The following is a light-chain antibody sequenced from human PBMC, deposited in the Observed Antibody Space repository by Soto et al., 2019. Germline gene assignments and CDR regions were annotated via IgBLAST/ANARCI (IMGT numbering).Light chain of an antibody. CDR2: GAS. CDR3: HQYGSSPWT. CDR1: QSVSNNY. V-gene: IGKV3-20*01. J-gene: IGKJ1*01. Sequence: IVLTQSPGTLSLAPGERATLSCRASQSVSNNYLAWYQQKPGQAPRLLIHGASSRATGIPDRFSGSGSGTDFSFTISRLEPEDFAVYYCHQYGSSPWTFGQGTKVDIK.